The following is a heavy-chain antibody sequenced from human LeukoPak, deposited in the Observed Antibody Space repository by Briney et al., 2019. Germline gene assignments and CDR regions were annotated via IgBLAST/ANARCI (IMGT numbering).Heavy chain of an antibody. J-gene: IGHJ4*02. V-gene: IGHV3-23*01. CDR1: GFTFSSYA. CDR3: AKGSIAAAGKPY. D-gene: IGHD6-13*01. Sequence: GGSLRLCCAASGFTFSSYAMSWVRQATGKGLEWVSAISGSGGSTYYADSVKGRSTISRDNSKNTLYLQMNSLRAEDTAVYYCAKGSIAAAGKPYWGQGTLVTVSS. CDR2: ISGSGGST.